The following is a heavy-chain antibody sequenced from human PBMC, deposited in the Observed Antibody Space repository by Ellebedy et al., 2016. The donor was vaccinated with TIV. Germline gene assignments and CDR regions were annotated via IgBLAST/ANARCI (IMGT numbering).Heavy chain of an antibody. V-gene: IGHV3-30*18. J-gene: IGHJ4*02. CDR1: GFTFSIFG. CDR3: GKDHDSSRSYITGDY. CDR2: TSYDGSNK. Sequence: GESLKISCVASGFTFSIFGMHWVRQAPGKGLEWVAVTSYDGSNKYYADSVKGRFTISRDNSKKTLYLQMNSLRAEDTAVYYCGKDHDSSRSYITGDYWGQGTLVTVSS. D-gene: IGHD6-19*01.